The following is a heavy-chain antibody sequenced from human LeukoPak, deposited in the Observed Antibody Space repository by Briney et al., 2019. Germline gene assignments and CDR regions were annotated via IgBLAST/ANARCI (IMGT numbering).Heavy chain of an antibody. CDR3: ARDFLHSYMDV. V-gene: IGHV3-30-3*01. D-gene: IGHD4-11*01. J-gene: IGHJ6*03. Sequence: PGGSLRLSCAASGFTFSSYAMHWVRQAPGKGLEWVAVISYDGSNKYYADSVKGRFTISRDSSKNTLYLQMNSLRAEDTAVYYCARDFLHSYMDVWGKGTTVTVSS. CDR1: GFTFSSYA. CDR2: ISYDGSNK.